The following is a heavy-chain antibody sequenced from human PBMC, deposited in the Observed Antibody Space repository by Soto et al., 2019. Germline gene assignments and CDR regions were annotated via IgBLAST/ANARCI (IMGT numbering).Heavy chain of an antibody. J-gene: IGHJ6*02. V-gene: IGHV1-69*13. D-gene: IGHD4-17*01. Sequence: ASVKVSCKASGGTFSSYAISWVRQAPGQGLEWMGGIIPIFGTANYTQKFQGRVTITADESTSTAYMELSSLRSEDTAVYYCAWTTVTTNYYYYGMDVWGQGTTVTVSS. CDR2: IIPIFGTA. CDR3: AWTTVTTNYYYYGMDV. CDR1: GGTFSSYA.